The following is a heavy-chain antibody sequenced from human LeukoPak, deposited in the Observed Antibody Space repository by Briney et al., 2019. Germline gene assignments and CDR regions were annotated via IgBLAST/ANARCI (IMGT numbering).Heavy chain of an antibody. CDR2: ISYGGGNK. CDR3: ARVLIVVGRRYGMDV. V-gene: IGHV3-30-3*01. Sequence: GGSLRLSCAASGFTFSSYAMHWVRQAPGKGLEWVAVISYGGGNKCYADSVKGRFTISRDNSKNTLYLQMNSLRAEDTAVYYCARVLIVVGRRYGMDVWGQGTTVTVSS. CDR1: GFTFSSYA. J-gene: IGHJ6*02. D-gene: IGHD3-22*01.